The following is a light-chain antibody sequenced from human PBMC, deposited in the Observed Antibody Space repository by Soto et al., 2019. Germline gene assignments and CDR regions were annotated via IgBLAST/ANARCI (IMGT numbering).Light chain of an antibody. J-gene: IGKJ1*01. CDR2: AAS. CDR1: QDINIY. CDR3: QQYDSYSWT. Sequence: DIQMTQSPSSLFASVGDRVTITCQATQDINIYLNWYQQKPGKAPKLLIYAASSLQSGVPSRFSGSGSGTDFTLTISSLQPDDFATYFCQQYDSYSWTFGQGTKVDIK. V-gene: IGKV1-39*01.